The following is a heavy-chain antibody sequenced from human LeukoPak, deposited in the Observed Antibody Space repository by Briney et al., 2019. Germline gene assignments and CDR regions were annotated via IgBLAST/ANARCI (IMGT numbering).Heavy chain of an antibody. Sequence: PGGSLRLSCAASGFTFSSYAMHWVRQAPGKGLEGVAVISYDGSNKYYADSVKGRFTISRDNSKNTLYLQMNSLRAEDTAVYYCARGPFDWLWDYWGQGTLVTVSS. CDR3: ARGPFDWLWDY. J-gene: IGHJ4*02. D-gene: IGHD3-9*01. CDR1: GFTFSSYA. CDR2: ISYDGSNK. V-gene: IGHV3-30*04.